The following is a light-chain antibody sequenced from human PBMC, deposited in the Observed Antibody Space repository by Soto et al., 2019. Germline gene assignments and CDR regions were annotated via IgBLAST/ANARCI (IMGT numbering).Light chain of an antibody. Sequence: DIQMTQSPSSLFASVGDRVTVTCRASQTINNFLTWYHQKPGKAPKLLIYGASSLQSGVPSRFSGGGSGTTFTLTSSRVNPEYVVIYYCQHSHSSPLTFGEGTKV. CDR2: GAS. V-gene: IGKV1-39*01. CDR3: QHSHSSPLT. CDR1: QTINNF. J-gene: IGKJ4*02.